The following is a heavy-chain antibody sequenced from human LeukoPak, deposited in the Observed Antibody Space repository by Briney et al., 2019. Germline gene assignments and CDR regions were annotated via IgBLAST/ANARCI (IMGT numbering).Heavy chain of an antibody. Sequence: PSETLSLTCTVSGGSLSSSSYYWCWIRQPPGKGLEWIGSIYYSGSTYYNPSLKSRVTISVDTSKNQFSLKLSSVTAADTAVYYCARPLSGGVGATYGAFDIWGQGTMVTVSS. CDR2: IYYSGST. J-gene: IGHJ3*02. CDR1: GGSLSSSSYY. V-gene: IGHV4-39*01. D-gene: IGHD1-26*01. CDR3: ARPLSGGVGATYGAFDI.